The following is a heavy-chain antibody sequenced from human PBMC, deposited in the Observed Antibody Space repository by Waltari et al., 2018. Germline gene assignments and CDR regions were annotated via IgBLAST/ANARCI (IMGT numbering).Heavy chain of an antibody. CDR2: ISSSSSYI. J-gene: IGHJ4*02. D-gene: IGHD2-2*01. Sequence: EVQLVESGGGLVKPGGSLRLSCAASGFTFSSYSMNWVRQAPGKGLEWVSSISSSSSYIYYADSVKGRFTISRDNAKNSLYLQMNSLRAEDTAVYYCARGSRLGYCSSTSCGFHYWGQGTLVTVSS. CDR3: ARGSRLGYCSSTSCGFHY. V-gene: IGHV3-21*01. CDR1: GFTFSSYS.